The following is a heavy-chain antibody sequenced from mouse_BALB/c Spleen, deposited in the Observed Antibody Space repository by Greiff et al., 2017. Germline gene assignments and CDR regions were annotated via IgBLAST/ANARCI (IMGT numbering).Heavy chain of an antibody. Sequence: EVQLQESGPGLVKPSQSLSLTCTVTGYSITSDYAWNWIRQFPGNKLEWMGYISYSGSTSYNPSLKSRISITRDTSKNQFFLQLNSVTTEDTATYYCAHWVREAMDYWGQGTSVTVSS. CDR1: GYSITSDYA. V-gene: IGHV3-2*02. CDR2: ISYSGST. J-gene: IGHJ4*01. D-gene: IGHD2-14*01. CDR3: AHWVREAMDY.